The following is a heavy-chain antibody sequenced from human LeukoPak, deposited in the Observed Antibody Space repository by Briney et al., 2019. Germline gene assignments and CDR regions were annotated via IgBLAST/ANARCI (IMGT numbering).Heavy chain of an antibody. CDR3: AREYYYDSSGYYQDFDY. CDR2: ISPNSGGT. Sequence: ASVKVSRKASGYTFTGYYMHWVRQAPGQGLEWMGWISPNSGGTNYAQKFQGRVTMTRDTSISTAYMELSRLRSDDTAVYYCAREYYYDSSGYYQDFDYWGQGTLVTVSS. J-gene: IGHJ4*02. V-gene: IGHV1-2*02. D-gene: IGHD3-22*01. CDR1: GYTFTGYY.